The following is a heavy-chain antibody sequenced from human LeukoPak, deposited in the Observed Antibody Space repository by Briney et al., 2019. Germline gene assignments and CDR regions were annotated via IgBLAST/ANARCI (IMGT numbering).Heavy chain of an antibody. CDR1: GGSFSGYY. CDR3: ARGSDSGSYLGWFDP. J-gene: IGHJ5*02. D-gene: IGHD1-26*01. V-gene: IGHV4-34*01. CDR2: INHSGST. Sequence: SETLSLTCAVYGGSFSGYYWSWIRQPPGKGLEWIGEINHSGSTNYNPSLKSRVTISVDTSKNQFSLKLSSVTAADTAVYYCARGSDSGSYLGWFDPWGQGTLVTVSS.